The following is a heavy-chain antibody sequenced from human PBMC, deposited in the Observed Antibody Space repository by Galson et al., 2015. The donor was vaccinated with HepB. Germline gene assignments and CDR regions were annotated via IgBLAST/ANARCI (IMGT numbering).Heavy chain of an antibody. Sequence: SLRLSCAASGFTFSDYWMTWVRQAPGKGLEWVANIKKDESEKSYEDSVRGRFAISRDNAKNSVYLQMNSLRVEDTAVYYCARELVLWGGTFDYWGQGTLVTVSS. V-gene: IGHV3-7*03. D-gene: IGHD2/OR15-2a*01. J-gene: IGHJ4*02. CDR2: IKKDESEK. CDR1: GFTFSDYW. CDR3: ARELVLWGGTFDY.